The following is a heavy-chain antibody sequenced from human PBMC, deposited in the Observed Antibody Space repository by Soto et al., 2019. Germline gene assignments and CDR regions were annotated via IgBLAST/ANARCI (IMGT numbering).Heavy chain of an antibody. Sequence: EVQLLESGGGLVQPGGSLRLSCAASGCTFISYAMNWVRQAPGKGLQWVSAISGGGDATFYADSVKGRFTISRDNSRNRVTLQMNSLGADDAAVYYCARKVPGSTTRPDYWYFDLWGRGTLVTVSS. CDR2: ISGGGDAT. D-gene: IGHD3-10*01. CDR1: GCTFISYA. CDR3: ARKVPGSTTRPDYWYFDL. J-gene: IGHJ2*01. V-gene: IGHV3-23*01.